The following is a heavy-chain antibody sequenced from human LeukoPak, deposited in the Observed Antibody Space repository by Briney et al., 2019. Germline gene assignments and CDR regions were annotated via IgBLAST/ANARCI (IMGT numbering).Heavy chain of an antibody. J-gene: IGHJ5*02. CDR2: IKQDGSEK. CDR3: AKVYDNQLLFNWFDP. V-gene: IGHV3-7*03. Sequence: GGSLRLSCAASGFTFSNYWLTWVRQAPGKGLEWVANIKQDGSEKFYVDSVKGRFTISRDSAKNSLYLQMNSLRAEDTAVYYCAKVYDNQLLFNWFDPWGQGTLVTVSS. CDR1: GFTFSNYW. D-gene: IGHD2-2*01.